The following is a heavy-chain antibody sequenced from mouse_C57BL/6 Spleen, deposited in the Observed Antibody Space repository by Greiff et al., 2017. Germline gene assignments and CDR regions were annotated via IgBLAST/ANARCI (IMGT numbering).Heavy chain of an antibody. Sequence: EVKLVESGGDLVKPGGSLKLSCAASGFTFSSYGMSWVRQTPDKRLAWVASISSGGSYTYYPDSVKGRFTISRDNAKNTLYLQMSSMKSEDTAMYYCAGERDGYGGDWGQGTTLTVSS. CDR3: AGERDGYGGD. V-gene: IGHV5-6*01. CDR2: ISSGGSYT. D-gene: IGHD2-2*01. J-gene: IGHJ2*01. CDR1: GFTFSSYG.